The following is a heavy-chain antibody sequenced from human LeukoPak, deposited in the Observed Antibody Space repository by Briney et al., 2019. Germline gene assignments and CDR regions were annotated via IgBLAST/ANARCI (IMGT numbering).Heavy chain of an antibody. D-gene: IGHD3-22*01. CDR1: GFTFSSYA. V-gene: IGHV3-23*01. CDR2: ISGSGGST. J-gene: IGHJ4*02. CDR3: AKDWDYYDSSGLFDY. Sequence: GGSLRLSCAASGFTFSSYAMSWVRQAPGKGLEWVSAISGSGGSTYYADSVKGWFTISRDNSKNTLYLQMNSLRAEDTAVYYCAKDWDYYDSSGLFDYWGQGTLVTVSS.